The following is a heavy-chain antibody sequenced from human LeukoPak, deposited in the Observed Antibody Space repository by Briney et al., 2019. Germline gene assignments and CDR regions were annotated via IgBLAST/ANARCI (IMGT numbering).Heavy chain of an antibody. Sequence: SETLSLTCAVSGGSISSNSYYWGWIRQPPGKGLEWIGSIYYSGSTYYNPSLKSRVTISVDTSKNQFSLRLSSVTAADTAVYYCARTRYYYNSRSYGAPYYFDYWGQGTLVTVSS. D-gene: IGHD3-10*01. V-gene: IGHV4-39*01. CDR2: IYYSGST. CDR3: ARTRYYYNSRSYGAPYYFDY. CDR1: GGSISSNSYY. J-gene: IGHJ4*02.